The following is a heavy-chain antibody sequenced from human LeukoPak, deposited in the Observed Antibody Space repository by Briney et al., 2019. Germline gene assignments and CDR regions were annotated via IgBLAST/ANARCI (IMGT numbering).Heavy chain of an antibody. Sequence: GGSLRLSCAASGFTFSNAWMNWVRQSPGKGLEWVGRIKSKTDGGTIDYGAPVKGRFTISRDDSKTTLFLQMNSLKTEDTAMYHCTTGVRDSSGYYNFDYWGQGTLVTVSS. CDR3: TTGVRDSSGYYNFDY. CDR1: GFTFSNAW. CDR2: IKSKTDGGTI. J-gene: IGHJ4*02. V-gene: IGHV3-15*01. D-gene: IGHD3-22*01.